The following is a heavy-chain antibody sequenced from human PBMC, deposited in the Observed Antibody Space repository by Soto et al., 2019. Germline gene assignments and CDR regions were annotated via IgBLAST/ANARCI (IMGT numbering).Heavy chain of an antibody. CDR2: INHSGST. J-gene: IGHJ5*02. Sequence: QVQLQQWGAGLLKPSETLSLTCAVYGGSFSGYYWSWIRQPPGKGLEWIGEINHSGSTNYNPSLKSRVTLSVDTSKNQFSLKLSSVTAADTAVYYCARGVRGVNWFDPWGQGTLVTVSS. CDR3: ARGVRGVNWFDP. V-gene: IGHV4-34*01. CDR1: GGSFSGYY. D-gene: IGHD3-16*01.